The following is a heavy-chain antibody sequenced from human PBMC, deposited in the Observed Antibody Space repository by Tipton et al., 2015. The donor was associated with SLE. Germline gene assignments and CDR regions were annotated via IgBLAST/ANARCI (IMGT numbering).Heavy chain of an antibody. J-gene: IGHJ4*02. CDR3: ARGDSSSSDY. D-gene: IGHD6-13*01. Sequence: SLRLSCAASGFTFSSYEMNWVRQAPGKGLEWVSYISSSGSTIYYAGSVKGRFTISRDNAKNSLYLQMNSLRAEDTAVYYCARGDSSSSDYWGQGTLVTVSS. CDR2: ISSSGSTI. V-gene: IGHV3-48*03. CDR1: GFTFSSYE.